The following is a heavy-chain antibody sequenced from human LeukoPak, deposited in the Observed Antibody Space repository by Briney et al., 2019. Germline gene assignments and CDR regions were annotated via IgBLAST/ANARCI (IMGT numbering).Heavy chain of an antibody. CDR1: GYTFTSYG. V-gene: IGHV1-8*02. CDR2: MNPNSGNT. D-gene: IGHD6-13*01. J-gene: IGHJ6*02. Sequence: ASVKVSCKASGYTFTSYGINWVRQATGQGLEWMGWMNPNSGNTGYAQKFQGRVTMTRNTSISTAYMELSSLRSEDTAVYYCARGFAYSSSWFRYYYYGMDVWGQGTTVTVSS. CDR3: ARGFAYSSSWFRYYYYGMDV.